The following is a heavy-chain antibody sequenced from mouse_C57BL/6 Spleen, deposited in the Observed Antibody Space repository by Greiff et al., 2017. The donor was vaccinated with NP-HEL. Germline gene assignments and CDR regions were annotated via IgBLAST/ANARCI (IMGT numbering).Heavy chain of an antibody. CDR3: ARRGDITTVVATDH. D-gene: IGHD1-1*01. Sequence: QVQLKQSGAELARPGASVKLSCKASGYTFTSYGISWVKQRTGQGLEWIGEIYPRSGNTYYNEKFKGKATLTADKSSSTAYMELRSLTSEDSAVYFCARRGDITTVVATDHWGQGTTLPVSS. CDR2: IYPRSGNT. V-gene: IGHV1-81*01. CDR1: GYTFTSYG. J-gene: IGHJ2*01.